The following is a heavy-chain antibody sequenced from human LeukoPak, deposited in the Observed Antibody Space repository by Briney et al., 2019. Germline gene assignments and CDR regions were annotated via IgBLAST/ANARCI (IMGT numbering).Heavy chain of an antibody. D-gene: IGHD2-21*02. J-gene: IGHJ6*03. CDR3: ARDKFDIVVVTAIYYYTDV. Sequence: GGSLRLSCAASGFTFSTYWMSWVRQAPGKGLEWVANIKQDGSEKDYVDSVKGRFTISRDNAKNPLYLQMNSLRAEDTAVYYCARDKFDIVVVTAIYYYTDVWGKGTTVTVSS. CDR1: GFTFSTYW. V-gene: IGHV3-7*01. CDR2: IKQDGSEK.